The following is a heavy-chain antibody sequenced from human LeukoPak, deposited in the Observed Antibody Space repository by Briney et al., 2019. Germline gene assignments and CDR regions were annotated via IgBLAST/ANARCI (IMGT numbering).Heavy chain of an antibody. CDR3: ARVVPAAQAYFDY. V-gene: IGHV3-23*01. CDR2: ISGSGGST. J-gene: IGHJ4*02. D-gene: IGHD2-2*01. Sequence: GGSLRLSCAASGFTFSSYAMSWVRQAPGKGLEGVSAISGSGGSTYYADSVKGRFTISRDNSKNTLYLQMNSLRAEDTAVYYCARVVPAAQAYFDYWGQGTLVTVSS. CDR1: GFTFSSYA.